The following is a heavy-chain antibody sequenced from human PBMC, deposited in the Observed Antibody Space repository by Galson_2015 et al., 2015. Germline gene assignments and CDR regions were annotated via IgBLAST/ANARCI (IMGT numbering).Heavy chain of an antibody. J-gene: IGHJ4*02. Sequence: SVKVSCKASGGTFSSYAISWVRQAPGQGLEWMGGIIPIFGTANYAQKFQGRVTITADESTSTAYMELSSLRSEDTAVYYCARAPRGSGYSPQPYYFDYWDQGTLVTVSS. CDR2: IIPIFGTA. CDR1: GGTFSSYA. CDR3: ARAPRGSGYSPQPYYFDY. V-gene: IGHV1-69*13. D-gene: IGHD3-3*01.